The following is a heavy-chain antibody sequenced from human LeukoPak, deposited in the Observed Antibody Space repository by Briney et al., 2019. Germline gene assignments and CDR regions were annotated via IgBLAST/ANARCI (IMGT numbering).Heavy chain of an antibody. V-gene: IGHV4-59*12. CDR2: IYYSGST. J-gene: IGHJ6*02. CDR3: ARRDTAMVPYYYYGMDV. D-gene: IGHD5-18*01. Sequence: SETLSLTCTVSGGSISSYYWSWIRQPPGKGLEWIGYIYYSGSTNYNPSLKSRVTISVDTSKNQFSLKLSSVTAADTAVYYCARRDTAMVPYYYYGMDVWGQGTTVTVSS. CDR1: GGSISSYY.